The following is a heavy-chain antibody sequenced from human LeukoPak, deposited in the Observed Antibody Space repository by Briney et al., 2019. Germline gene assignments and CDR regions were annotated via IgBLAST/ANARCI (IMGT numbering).Heavy chain of an antibody. D-gene: IGHD6-13*01. J-gene: IGHJ2*01. CDR1: GYSISSGYY. Sequence: SETLSLTCAVSGYSISSGYYWGWIRQPAGKGLEWIGEINHSGSTNYNPSLKSRVTISVDTSKNQFSLKLSSVTSADTAVYYCARGDGSSSWTPHWYFDLWGRGTLVTVSS. CDR2: INHSGST. CDR3: ARGDGSSSWTPHWYFDL. V-gene: IGHV4-38-2*01.